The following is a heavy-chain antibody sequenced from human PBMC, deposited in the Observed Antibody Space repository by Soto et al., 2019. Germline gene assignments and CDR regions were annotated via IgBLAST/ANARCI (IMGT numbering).Heavy chain of an antibody. CDR1: GGSVSSGSYY. CDR3: ARDEKWFGESYDYYYGMDV. V-gene: IGHV4-61*01. CDR2: IYYSGST. J-gene: IGHJ6*02. D-gene: IGHD3-10*01. Sequence: PSETLSLTCTVSGGSVSSGSYYWSWIRQPPGKGLEWIGYIYYSGSTNYNPSLKSRVTISVDTSKNQFSLKLSSVTAADTAVYYCARDEKWFGESYDYYYGMDVWGQGTTVTVSS.